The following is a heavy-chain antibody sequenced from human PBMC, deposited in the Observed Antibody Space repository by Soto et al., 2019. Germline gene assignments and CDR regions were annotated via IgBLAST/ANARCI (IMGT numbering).Heavy chain of an antibody. CDR2: INHSGST. Sequence: SETLSLTCAVYGGSFSGYYWIWIRQPPGKGLEWIGEINHSGSTNYNPSLKSRVTISVDTSKNQFSLKLSSVTAADTAVYYCARGYPGIAAAGPYNWFDPWGQGTLVTVS. CDR1: GGSFSGYY. CDR3: ARGYPGIAAAGPYNWFDP. D-gene: IGHD6-13*01. J-gene: IGHJ5*02. V-gene: IGHV4-34*01.